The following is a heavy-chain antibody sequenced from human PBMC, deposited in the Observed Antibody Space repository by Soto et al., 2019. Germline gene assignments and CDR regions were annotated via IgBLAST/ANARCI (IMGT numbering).Heavy chain of an antibody. CDR2: IYYSGST. CDR3: ARDSSGYLLGRYYYYGMDV. J-gene: IGHJ6*02. D-gene: IGHD3-22*01. CDR1: GGSISSYY. V-gene: IGHV4-59*01. Sequence: PSETLSLTCTVSGGSISSYYWSWIRQPPGKGLEWIGYIYYSGSTNYNPSLKSRVTISVDTSKNQFSLKLSSVTAADTAVYYCARDSSGYLLGRYYYYGMDVWGQGTTVTVSS.